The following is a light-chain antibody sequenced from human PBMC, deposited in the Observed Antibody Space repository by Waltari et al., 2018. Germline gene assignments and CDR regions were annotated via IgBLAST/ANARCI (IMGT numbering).Light chain of an antibody. J-gene: IGLJ2*01. V-gene: IGLV2-14*03. CDR2: DVS. Sequence: QSALTQPASVSGSPGQSITIPCTGTSNDVGTNNYVCWYQQHPGKAPKLMIYDVSKRPSGIADRFSGSRSGNTASLTISGLQADDEADYYCSSYTSSSTLLFGGGTKVTVL. CDR1: SNDVGTNNY. CDR3: SSYTSSSTLL.